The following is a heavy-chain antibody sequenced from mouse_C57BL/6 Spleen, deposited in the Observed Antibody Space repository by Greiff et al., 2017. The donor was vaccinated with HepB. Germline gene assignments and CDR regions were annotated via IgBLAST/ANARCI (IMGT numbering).Heavy chain of an antibody. Sequence: EVKLQESGPELVKPGDSVKISCKASGYSFTGYFMNWVMQSHGKSLEWIGRINPYNGDTFYNQKFKGKATLTVDKSSSTAHMELRSLTSEDSAVYYCARSYYGNYYFDYWGQGTTLTVSS. CDR1: GYSFTGYF. CDR2: INPYNGDT. V-gene: IGHV1-20*01. CDR3: ARSYYGNYYFDY. J-gene: IGHJ2*01. D-gene: IGHD2-1*01.